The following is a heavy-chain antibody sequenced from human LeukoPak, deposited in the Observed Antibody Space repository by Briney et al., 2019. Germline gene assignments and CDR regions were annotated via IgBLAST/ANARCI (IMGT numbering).Heavy chain of an antibody. CDR3: ARDFGTYYYDSSGYS. CDR1: GFIFSSYG. D-gene: IGHD3-22*01. V-gene: IGHV3-21*01. J-gene: IGHJ4*02. Sequence: GGSLRLSCAASGFIFSSYGMHWVRQAPGKGLEWVSSISSSSSYIYYADSVKGRFTISRDNAKNSLYLQMNSLRAEDTAVYYCARDFGTYYYDSSGYSWGQGTLVTVSS. CDR2: ISSSSSYI.